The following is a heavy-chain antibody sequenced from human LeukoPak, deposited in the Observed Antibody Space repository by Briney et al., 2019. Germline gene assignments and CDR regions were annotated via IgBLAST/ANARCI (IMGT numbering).Heavy chain of an antibody. Sequence: SETLSLTCAVSGDSISSNNWWSWVRQPPGKGLEWIGEIYHSGGTNYNPSLKSRVSISVDKSKDQFSLNLNSVTAADTAVYFCARDCTTTSCYARGLYGLDVWGPGTTVTVSS. CDR3: ARDCTTTSCYARGLYGLDV. D-gene: IGHD2-2*01. J-gene: IGHJ6*02. V-gene: IGHV4-4*02. CDR1: GDSISSNNW. CDR2: IYHSGGT.